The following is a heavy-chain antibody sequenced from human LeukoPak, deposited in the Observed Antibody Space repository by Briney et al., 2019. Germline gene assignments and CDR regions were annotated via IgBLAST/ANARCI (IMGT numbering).Heavy chain of an antibody. J-gene: IGHJ6*03. CDR1: GGSISSYY. CDR3: ARGAQSSYYYYYMDV. D-gene: IGHD1-26*01. Sequence: SETLSLTCTVSGGSISSYYWSWIRQPPGKGLEWIGYIYYSGSTNYNPSLKSRVTISVDTSKNQFSLKLSSVTAADTAVYYCARGAQSSYYYYYMDVWGKGTTVTVSS. V-gene: IGHV4-59*01. CDR2: IYYSGST.